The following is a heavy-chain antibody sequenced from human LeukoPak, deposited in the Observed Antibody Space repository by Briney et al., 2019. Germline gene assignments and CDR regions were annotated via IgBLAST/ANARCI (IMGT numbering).Heavy chain of an antibody. CDR3: ARVNSSGYYYYYMDV. V-gene: IGHV3-11*04. CDR2: ITSSGSTI. CDR1: GFTFSDYY. D-gene: IGHD3-22*01. Sequence: GGSLRLSCAASGFTFSDYYMSWIRQAPGKWLEWVSYITSSGSTIYYADSVKGRFTISRDNAKNSLYLQMNSLRAEDTAVYYCARVNSSGYYYYYMDVWGKGTTVTVSS. J-gene: IGHJ6*03.